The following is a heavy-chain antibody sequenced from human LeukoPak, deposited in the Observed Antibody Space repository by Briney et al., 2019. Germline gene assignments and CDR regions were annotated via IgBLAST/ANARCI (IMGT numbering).Heavy chain of an antibody. V-gene: IGHV3-74*03. D-gene: IGHD4-17*01. CDR1: GFTFSTYW. J-gene: IGHJ4*02. Sequence: GGSLRLSCAAPGFTFSTYWMHWVRQAPGKGLLWVSRINGDGTSTKYADSVKGRFTISRDNARHTLYLQMNSLRAEDTAVYYCARASTTVPNLLDYWGQGTLVTVSS. CDR3: ARASTTVPNLLDY. CDR2: INGDGTST.